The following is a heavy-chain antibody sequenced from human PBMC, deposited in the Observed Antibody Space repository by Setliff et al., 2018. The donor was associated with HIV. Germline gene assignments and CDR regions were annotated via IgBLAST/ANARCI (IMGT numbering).Heavy chain of an antibody. CDR3: ARSRHCGSDCYFDY. CDR2: ISSSGSP. D-gene: IGHD2-21*02. J-gene: IGHJ4*02. CDR1: GGSINSYW. V-gene: IGHV4-4*07. Sequence: SETLSLTCTVSGGSINSYWWSWFRQPAGKGLEWTGRISSSGSPNYNPSLESRVTMSVDTSKHQFSLKLRSVTATDTAVYSFARSRHCGSDCYFDYSGQGTLVTVSS.